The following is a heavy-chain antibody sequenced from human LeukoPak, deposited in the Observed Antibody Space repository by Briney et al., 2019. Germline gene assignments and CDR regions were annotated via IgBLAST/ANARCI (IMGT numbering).Heavy chain of an antibody. CDR3: ATSDGTTIDY. J-gene: IGHJ4*02. V-gene: IGHV1-69*02. D-gene: IGHD4-17*01. CDR1: GGTFSSYT. Sequence: SVKVSCKASGGTFSSYTISWVRQAPGQGLEWMGRIIPILGIANNAKKFQGSVTITADKSTSTASMELSSLRSEDTAVYYCATSDGTTIDYWGQGTMVTVSS. CDR2: IIPILGIA.